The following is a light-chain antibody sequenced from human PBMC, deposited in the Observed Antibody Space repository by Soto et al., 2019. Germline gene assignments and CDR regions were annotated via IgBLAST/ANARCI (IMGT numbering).Light chain of an antibody. CDR1: QSVGSH. CDR3: QQYDKWPPIT. V-gene: IGKV3-15*01. J-gene: IGKJ5*01. CDR2: GAS. Sequence: EIVMTQSPATLSVSPGERATLSCRASQSVGSHLVWYQQKPGQAPRLLIYGASTRATGIPARFTGSGSGTEFTLTISSLQSEDFAVYYCQQYDKWPPITFGQGTRLEIK.